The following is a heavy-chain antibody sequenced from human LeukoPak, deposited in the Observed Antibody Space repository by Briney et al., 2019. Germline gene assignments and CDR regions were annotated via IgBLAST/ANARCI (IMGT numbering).Heavy chain of an antibody. D-gene: IGHD3-22*01. CDR1: GGSISSSSYY. CDR2: IYYSGNT. CDR3: ARGYDSSGYYYPGAFDI. Sequence: SETLSLTCTVSGGSISSSSYYWGWIRQPPGKGLEWIGSIYYSGNTYYNPSLKSRVTISVDTSKNQFSLKLGSVTAADTAVYYCARGYDSSGYYYPGAFDIWGQGTMVTVSS. V-gene: IGHV4-39*01. J-gene: IGHJ3*02.